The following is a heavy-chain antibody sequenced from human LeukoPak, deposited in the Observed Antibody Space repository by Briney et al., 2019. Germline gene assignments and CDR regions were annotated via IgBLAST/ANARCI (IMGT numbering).Heavy chain of an antibody. V-gene: IGHV1-2*06. CDR1: GYTFTGYY. D-gene: IGHD6-13*01. Sequence: GASVKVSCKASGYTFTGYYMHWVRQAPGQGLEWMGRINPNSGGTNYAQKFQGRVTMTRDTSISTAYMELSRLRSDDTAVYYCARDSVAAAATEDWYFDLWGRGTLVTVSS. CDR3: ARDSVAAAATEDWYFDL. CDR2: INPNSGGT. J-gene: IGHJ2*01.